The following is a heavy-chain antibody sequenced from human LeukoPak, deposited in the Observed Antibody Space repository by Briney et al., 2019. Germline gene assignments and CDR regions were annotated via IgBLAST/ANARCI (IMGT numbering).Heavy chain of an antibody. J-gene: IGHJ5*02. Sequence: GGSLRLSCAGSGFIFNNYAMHWVRQPPGKGLEWVSGISWNSGTIDYADSVRGRFTISRDNAKNSLYLQMDSLRVEDTAIYYCAKDIAEYSNSSPNWFDPWGQGTLVTVSS. CDR2: ISWNSGTI. CDR3: AKDIAEYSNSSPNWFDP. D-gene: IGHD6-6*01. CDR1: GFIFNNYA. V-gene: IGHV3-9*01.